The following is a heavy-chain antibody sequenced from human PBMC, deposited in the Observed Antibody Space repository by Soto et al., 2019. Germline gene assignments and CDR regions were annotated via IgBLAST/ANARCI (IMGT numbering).Heavy chain of an antibody. CDR1: GFTFDDYA. D-gene: IGHD3-22*01. J-gene: IGHJ4*02. CDR3: AKGDYYDSSGLFDY. V-gene: IGHV3-9*01. Sequence: GGSLRLSCAASGFTFDDYAMHWVRQAPGKGLEWVSGISWNSGSIGYADSVKGRFTISRDNAKNSLYLQMNSLRAEDTALYYCAKGDYYDSSGLFDYWGQGTLVTVSS. CDR2: ISWNSGSI.